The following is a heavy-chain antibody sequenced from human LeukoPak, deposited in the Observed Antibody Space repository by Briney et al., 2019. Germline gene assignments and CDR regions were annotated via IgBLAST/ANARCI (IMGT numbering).Heavy chain of an antibody. CDR3: ARDYYGSGSYYDNWFDP. V-gene: IGHV1-46*01. D-gene: IGHD3-10*01. CDR1: RYTFTNYN. Sequence: ASVKVSCKASRYTFTNYNMHWVRQAPGQGLEWMGIINPSGGSTSYAQKFQGRVTMTRDTSTSTVYMELSSLRSEDTAVYYCARDYYGSGSYYDNWFDPWGQGTLVTVSS. J-gene: IGHJ5*02. CDR2: INPSGGST.